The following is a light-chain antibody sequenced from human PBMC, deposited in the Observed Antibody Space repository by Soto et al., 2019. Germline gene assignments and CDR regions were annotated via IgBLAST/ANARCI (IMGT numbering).Light chain of an antibody. CDR3: QHYNSYSEA. J-gene: IGKJ1*01. Sequence: DIQMTQSPASLSASVGDRVTITCRASQSMRTYLNWYQQKPGKAPNLLIHAASSLQSGVPSRFSGSGSGTDFTLTISSLQPDDFATYYCQHYNSYSEAFGQGTKVDIK. CDR1: QSMRTY. CDR2: AAS. V-gene: IGKV1-39*01.